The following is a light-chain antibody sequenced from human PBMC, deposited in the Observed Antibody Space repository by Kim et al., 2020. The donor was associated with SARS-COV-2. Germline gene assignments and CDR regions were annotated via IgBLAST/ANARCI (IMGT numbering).Light chain of an antibody. CDR1: CIDVGPYTP. V-gene: IGLV2-11*03. CDR3: CSYAGRYTWI. Sequence: GESVTTSCPGTCIDVGPYTPVSWYQQHPGEAPKLMISDVTDRPSGVPDRFSGFKSGNTASLTISGLQAEDEADYYCCSYAGRYTWIFGGGTQLTVL. J-gene: IGLJ2*01. CDR2: DVT.